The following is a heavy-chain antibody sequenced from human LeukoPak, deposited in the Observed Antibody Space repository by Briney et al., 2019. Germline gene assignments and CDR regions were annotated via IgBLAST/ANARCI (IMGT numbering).Heavy chain of an antibody. CDR1: GFTFSSYA. Sequence: PGGSLRLSCAASGFTFSSYAMSWVRQAPGKGLEWVSAISGSGGSTYYADSVKGRFTISRDNSKNTLYLQMNSLRAEDTAVYYCAKDRHDYGDYEGFSWFDPWGQGTLVTVSS. J-gene: IGHJ5*02. V-gene: IGHV3-23*01. CDR3: AKDRHDYGDYEGFSWFDP. CDR2: ISGSGGST. D-gene: IGHD4-17*01.